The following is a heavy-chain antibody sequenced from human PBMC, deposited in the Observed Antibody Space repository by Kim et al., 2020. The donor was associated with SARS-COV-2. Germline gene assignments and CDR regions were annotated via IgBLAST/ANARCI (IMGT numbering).Heavy chain of an antibody. J-gene: IGHJ4*02. CDR1: GFTFSSYG. D-gene: IGHD5-18*01. CDR2: IWYDGSNK. V-gene: IGHV3-33*01. CDR3: ARDSDERSDVDTAMEEGY. Sequence: GGSLRLSCAASGFTFSSYGMHWVRQAPGKGLEWVAVIWYDGSNKYYADSVKGRFTISRDNSKNTLYLQMNSLRAEDTAVYYCARDSDERSDVDTAMEEGYWGQGTLVTVSS.